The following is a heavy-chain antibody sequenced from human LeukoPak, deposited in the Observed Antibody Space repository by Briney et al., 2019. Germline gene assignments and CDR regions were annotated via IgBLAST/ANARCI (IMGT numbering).Heavy chain of an antibody. D-gene: IGHD6-13*01. CDR1: GFTFSSYS. J-gene: IGHJ2*01. Sequence: PGGSLRLSCAASGFTFSSYSMNWVRQAPGKGLEWVSSISSSSSYIYYADSVKGRFTISRDNAKNSLYLQMNSLKVEDTALYYCTKSRALAAAGDWYFDLWGRGTLVTVSS. CDR2: ISSSSSYI. CDR3: TKSRALAAAGDWYFDL. V-gene: IGHV3-21*04.